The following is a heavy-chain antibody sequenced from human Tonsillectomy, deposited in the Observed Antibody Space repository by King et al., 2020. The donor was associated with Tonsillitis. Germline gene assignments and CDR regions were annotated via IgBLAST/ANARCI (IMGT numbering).Heavy chain of an antibody. CDR1: GLTFSSQW. J-gene: IGHJ2*01. CDR2: IKPDGSVT. Sequence: VQLVESGGGSVQPRGSLRLSCAASGLTFSSQWMSWVRQAPGNGLEWVANIKPDGSVTYYVDSVKGRFTISTDNTKNSLYLQMSSLRAEEPAIYYCARDFYRTFDLWGRGTLVTVSS. CDR3: ARDFYRTFDL. V-gene: IGHV3-7*01. D-gene: IGHD2/OR15-2a*01.